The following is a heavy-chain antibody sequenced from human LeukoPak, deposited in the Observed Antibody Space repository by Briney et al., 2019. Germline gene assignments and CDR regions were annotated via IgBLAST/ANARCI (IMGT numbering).Heavy chain of an antibody. Sequence: SVKVSCKASGGTFSGYAISWVRQAPGQGLEWMGGIIPIFGTANYAQKFQGRVTITADESTSTAYMELSSLGSEDTAVYYCARRTYYYDSSGYYQQLLYFDYWGQGTLVTVSS. CDR2: IIPIFGTA. CDR1: GGTFSGYA. J-gene: IGHJ4*02. CDR3: ARRTYYYDSSGYYQQLLYFDY. V-gene: IGHV1-69*13. D-gene: IGHD3-22*01.